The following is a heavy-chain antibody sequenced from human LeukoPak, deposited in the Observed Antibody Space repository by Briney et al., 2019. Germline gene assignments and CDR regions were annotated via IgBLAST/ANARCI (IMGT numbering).Heavy chain of an antibody. Sequence: SQTLSLTCTVSGDSISSGDSYWSWIRQPPGKGLEWIGSIYYSGSTYYNPSLKSRVTVSVDTSKDEFSLKLSSVTAAGTAIYYCARAGQYHHNSAGYFPDYWGQGTLVTVSS. D-gene: IGHD3-22*01. CDR3: ARAGQYHHNSAGYFPDY. CDR2: IYYSGST. CDR1: GDSISSGDSY. V-gene: IGHV4-30-4*01. J-gene: IGHJ4*02.